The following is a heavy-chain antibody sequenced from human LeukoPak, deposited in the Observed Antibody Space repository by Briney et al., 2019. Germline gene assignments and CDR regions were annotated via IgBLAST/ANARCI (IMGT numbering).Heavy chain of an antibody. J-gene: IGHJ4*02. Sequence: GGSLRLSCAASGLTFYSYAMSWVRQAPGKGLEWVSAIGTSGGGTTYADSVKGRFTIFRDTSKNTLYLQMNSLRAEDTAVFYCAKVGYYDSSGYPLYSDYFDYWGQGTLVTVSS. CDR3: AKVGYYDSSGYPLYSDYFDY. CDR1: GLTFYSYA. CDR2: IGTSGGGT. V-gene: IGHV3-23*01. D-gene: IGHD3-22*01.